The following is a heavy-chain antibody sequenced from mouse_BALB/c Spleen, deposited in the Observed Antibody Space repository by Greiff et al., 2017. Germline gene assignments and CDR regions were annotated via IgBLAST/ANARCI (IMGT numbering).Heavy chain of an antibody. J-gene: IGHJ3*01. V-gene: IGHV7-3*02. CDR1: WFTFTDYY. Sequence: GFGGGFGQPGGSLGPSCATSWFTFTDYYLSWVRPPPGKALEWLGFIRNKANGYTTEYSASVKGRFTISRDNSQSILYLQMNTLRAEDSATYYCARVPHYYRYSLAYWGQGTLVTVSA. D-gene: IGHD2-14*01. CDR2: IRNKANGYTT. CDR3: ARVPHYYRYSLAY.